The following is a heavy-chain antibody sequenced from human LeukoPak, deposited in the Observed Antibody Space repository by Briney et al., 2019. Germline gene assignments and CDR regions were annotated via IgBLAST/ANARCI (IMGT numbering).Heavy chain of an antibody. CDR2: INHSGST. D-gene: IGHD2-15*01. CDR3: ARAHREVVVVVAATPGGFDP. Sequence: KSSETLSLTCAVYGGSFSGYYWSWIRQPPGKGLEWIGEINHSGSTNYNPSLKSRVTISVDTSKNQFSLKLSSVTAADTAVYYCARAHREVVVVVAATPGGFDPWGQGTLDTVSS. J-gene: IGHJ5*02. V-gene: IGHV4-34*01. CDR1: GGSFSGYY.